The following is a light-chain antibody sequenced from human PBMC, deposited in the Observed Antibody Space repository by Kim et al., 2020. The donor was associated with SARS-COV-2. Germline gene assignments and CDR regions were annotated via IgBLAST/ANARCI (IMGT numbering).Light chain of an antibody. V-gene: IGKV3-20*01. Sequence: EIVLTQSPGTLSLSPGERATLSCMASQSVSSGYLAWYQQKPGQAPRLLIYGASSRASGIPDRFSGSGSGTDFTLTISRLEPEDFAVYYCQQYGGSPYTFGQGTKLEI. CDR1: QSVSSGY. J-gene: IGKJ2*01. CDR2: GAS. CDR3: QQYGGSPYT.